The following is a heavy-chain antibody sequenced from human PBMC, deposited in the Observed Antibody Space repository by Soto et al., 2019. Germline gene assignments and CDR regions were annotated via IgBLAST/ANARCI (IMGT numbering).Heavy chain of an antibody. J-gene: IGHJ6*02. CDR3: ARGLPLRTYYYYGMDV. D-gene: IGHD3-16*01. V-gene: IGHV4-39*01. Sequence: LSLTCTVSGGSISSSSYYWGWIRQPPGKGLEWIGSIYYSGSTYYNPSLKSRVTISVDTSKNQFSLKLSSVTAADTAVYYCARGLPLRTYYYYGMDVWGQGTTVTVSS. CDR1: GGSISSSSYY. CDR2: IYYSGST.